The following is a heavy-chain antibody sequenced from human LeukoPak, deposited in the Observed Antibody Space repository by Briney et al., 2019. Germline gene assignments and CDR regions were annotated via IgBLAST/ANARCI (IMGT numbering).Heavy chain of an antibody. Sequence: PSETLSLTCTVSGGSISSGSYYWSWIRQPAGKGLEWIGRIYTSGSTNYNPSLKSRVTISVDTSKNQFSLKLSSVTAADTAVYYCARRSNYGYMDVWGKGTTVTVSS. D-gene: IGHD4-11*01. CDR1: GGSISSGSYY. J-gene: IGHJ6*03. CDR3: ARRSNYGYMDV. CDR2: IYTSGST. V-gene: IGHV4-61*02.